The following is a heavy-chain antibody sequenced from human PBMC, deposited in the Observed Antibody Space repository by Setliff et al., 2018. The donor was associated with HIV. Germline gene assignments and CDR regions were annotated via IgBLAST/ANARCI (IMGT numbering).Heavy chain of an antibody. Sequence: PSETLSLTCTVSGASISSHYWSWIRQPPGKGLEWIGYIYYSGSTNYNPSLKSRVTISVDTSKKRFSLKLSSVTAADTAVFYCARGTTGYSTIWYRNGLTYYYYMDVWGKGTKVTVSS. CDR1: GASISSHY. CDR3: ARGTTGYSTIWYRNGLTYYYYMDV. J-gene: IGHJ6*03. V-gene: IGHV4-59*11. CDR2: IYYSGST. D-gene: IGHD6-13*01.